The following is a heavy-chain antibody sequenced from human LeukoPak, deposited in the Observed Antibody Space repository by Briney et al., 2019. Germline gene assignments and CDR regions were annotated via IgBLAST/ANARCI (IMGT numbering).Heavy chain of an antibody. CDR1: GGSFSGYY. Sequence: SETLSLTCAVYGGSFSGYYWSWIRQPPGKGLEWIGEINHSGSTNYNPSLKSRVTISVDTSKNQFSLKPSSVTAADTAVYYCARGKYYYGSGSYSFDYWGQGTLVTVSS. V-gene: IGHV4-34*01. CDR2: INHSGST. CDR3: ARGKYYYGSGSYSFDY. J-gene: IGHJ4*02. D-gene: IGHD3-10*01.